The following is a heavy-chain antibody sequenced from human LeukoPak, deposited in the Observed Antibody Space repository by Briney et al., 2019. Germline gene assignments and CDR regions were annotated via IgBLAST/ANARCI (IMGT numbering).Heavy chain of an antibody. V-gene: IGHV1-2*02. CDR2: INPNSGST. CDR1: GYTFTGYY. CDR3: ARELNPTTHSSGWNYSSYYYGMDV. J-gene: IGHJ6*02. D-gene: IGHD6-19*01. Sequence: ASVKVSCKASGYTFTGYYMHWVRQAPGQGLEWMGWINPNSGSTNYAQKFQGRVTMTRDTSISTAYMELSRLRSDDTAVYYCARELNPTTHSSGWNYSSYYYGMDVWGQGTTVTVSS.